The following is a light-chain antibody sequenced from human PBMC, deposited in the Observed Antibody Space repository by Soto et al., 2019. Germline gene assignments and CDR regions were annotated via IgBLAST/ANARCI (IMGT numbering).Light chain of an antibody. CDR2: EDT. CDR1: SSDVGKYDY. Sequence: QSVLTQPPSASGSPGQSVTISCTGTSSDVGKYDYVSWYQQHPGKAPKLMIYEDTKRPSGVSNRFSGSKSGYTASLTISGLQAEDEADYYCCSYAGSSTVVFGGGTQLTVL. J-gene: IGLJ2*01. CDR3: CSYAGSSTVV. V-gene: IGLV2-23*01.